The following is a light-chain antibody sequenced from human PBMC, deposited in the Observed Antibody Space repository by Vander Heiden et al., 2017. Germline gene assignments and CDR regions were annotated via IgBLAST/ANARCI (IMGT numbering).Light chain of an antibody. CDR1: SSDVGGYNY. Sequence: TQPSTAPWSPEQSKTNSCTGTSSDVGGYNYVSWYQQPPGKAPLLMIYDVSNRPSGVSNRFSGTKSRDTASMTGSELRAVVVGDYYYNSNTSDCTRYVFGTGTKVTVL. J-gene: IGLJ1*01. V-gene: IGLV2-14*01. CDR2: DVS. CDR3: NSNTSDCTRYV.